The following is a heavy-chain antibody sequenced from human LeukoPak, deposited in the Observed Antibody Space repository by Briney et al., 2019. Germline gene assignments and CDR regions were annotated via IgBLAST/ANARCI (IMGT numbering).Heavy chain of an antibody. CDR2: ISGSGGST. CDR1: GFTFSSYA. Sequence: GGSLRLSCAASGFTFSSYAMSWVRQAPGKGLEWVSAISGSGGSTYYADSVKGRFTISRDNSKNTLYLQMNSLRAEDTAVYYCAKGALLWFGELLSHFDYWGQGTLVTVSS. V-gene: IGHV3-23*01. J-gene: IGHJ4*02. CDR3: AKGALLWFGELLSHFDY. D-gene: IGHD3-10*01.